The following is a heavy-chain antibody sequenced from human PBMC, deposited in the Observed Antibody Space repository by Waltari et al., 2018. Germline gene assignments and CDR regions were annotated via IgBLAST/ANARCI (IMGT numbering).Heavy chain of an antibody. CDR3: ARVVRATVVLSEFDP. J-gene: IGHJ5*02. V-gene: IGHV1-18*01. CDR1: GSTFTSYG. CDR2: ISAYNGNT. D-gene: IGHD4-17*01. Sequence: QVQLVQSGAEVKKPGASVKVSCKASGSTFTSYGLSWVRQAPGQGLEWMGWISAYNGNTNYAQKLQGRVTMTTDTSTSTAYMELRSLRSDDTAVYYCARVVRATVVLSEFDPWGQGTLVTVSS.